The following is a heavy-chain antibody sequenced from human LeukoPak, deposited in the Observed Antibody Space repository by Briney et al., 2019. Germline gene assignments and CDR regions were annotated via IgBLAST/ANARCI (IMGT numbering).Heavy chain of an antibody. D-gene: IGHD3-22*01. CDR2: IYYSGST. J-gene: IGHJ3*02. V-gene: IGHV4-30-4*01. Sequence: SETLSLTCSVSGGSISSGDYYWSWIRQPPGKGLEWIGYIYYSGSTYYNPFLKSRVTISVDTSKNQFSLKLSSVTAADTAVYYCARDNHYYDSSGYPDAFDIWGQGTMVTVSS. CDR3: ARDNHYYDSSGYPDAFDI. CDR1: GGSISSGDYY.